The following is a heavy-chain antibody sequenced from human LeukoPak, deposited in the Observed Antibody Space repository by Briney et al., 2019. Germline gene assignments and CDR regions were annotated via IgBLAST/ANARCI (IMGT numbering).Heavy chain of an antibody. V-gene: IGHV6-1*01. CDR2: TYYRSKWYN. CDR1: GDSVSGDSVA. CDR3: ARDRDSIDSFDI. Sequence: SQTLSLTCVISGDSVSGDSVAWNWIRQSPSRGLEWLGWTYYRSKWYNGYAVSMKSRITINPDTSKNQFSLQLNSVTPEDTAVYYCARDRDSIDSFDIWGQGTMVTVSS. J-gene: IGHJ3*02. D-gene: IGHD3-22*01.